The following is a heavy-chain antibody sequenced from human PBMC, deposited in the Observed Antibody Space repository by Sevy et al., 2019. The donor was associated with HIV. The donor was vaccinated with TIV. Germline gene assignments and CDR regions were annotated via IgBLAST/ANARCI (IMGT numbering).Heavy chain of an antibody. CDR2: ISSTGKYI. Sequence: GGSLRLSCATSGFTFIDYTMNWVRQAPGKGLEWVSSISSTGKYIYYSESLKGRFTISRDNAQNSLYLQMDSLRAEDTAIYYCAREGSGRGYYYAMDVWGQGTTVTVSS. CDR1: GFTFIDYT. D-gene: IGHD1-26*01. J-gene: IGHJ6*02. CDR3: AREGSGRGYYYAMDV. V-gene: IGHV3-21*01.